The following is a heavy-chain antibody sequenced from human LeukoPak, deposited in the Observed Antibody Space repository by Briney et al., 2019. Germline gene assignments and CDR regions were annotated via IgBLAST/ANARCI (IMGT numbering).Heavy chain of an antibody. CDR2: IIPILGIA. CDR1: VGTFSSYA. D-gene: IGHD3-10*01. Sequence: SVKVSCKASVGTFSSYAISWVRQAPGQGLEWMGRIIPILGIANYAQKFQGRVTITADKSTSTAYMELSSLRSEDTAVYYCARSYYGSGSYPYWGQGTLVTVSS. J-gene: IGHJ4*02. CDR3: ARSYYGSGSYPY. V-gene: IGHV1-69*04.